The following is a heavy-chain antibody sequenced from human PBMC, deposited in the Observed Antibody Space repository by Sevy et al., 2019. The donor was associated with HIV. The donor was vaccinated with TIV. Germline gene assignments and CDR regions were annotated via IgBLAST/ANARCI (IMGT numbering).Heavy chain of an antibody. D-gene: IGHD3-16*01. J-gene: IGHJ4*02. V-gene: IGHV3-74*01. Sequence: GGSLRLSCAASGFDFSTYWMHWVRQAPGKGLVWVSRIMGDGSRRSHADSVKGRFTISRDNAKNTLYLQMNSLRAEETALYFCARDPFGGYYFDHWGPGTLVTVSS. CDR2: IMGDGSRR. CDR3: ARDPFGGYYFDH. CDR1: GFDFSTYW.